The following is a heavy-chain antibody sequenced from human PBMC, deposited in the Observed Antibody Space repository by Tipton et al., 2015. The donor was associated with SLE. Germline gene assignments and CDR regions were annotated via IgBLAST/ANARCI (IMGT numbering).Heavy chain of an antibody. V-gene: IGHV3-23*01. CDR3: AKFGTIFGEVGAFDI. CDR1: GFTFSSYA. J-gene: IGHJ3*02. Sequence: SLRLSCAASGFTFSSYAMSWVRQAPGKGLEWVSAISGSGGSTYYADPVKGRFTISRDNSKNTLYLQMTSLRADDTAVYYCAKFGTIFGEVGAFDIWGQGTMVTVSS. D-gene: IGHD3-3*01. CDR2: ISGSGGST.